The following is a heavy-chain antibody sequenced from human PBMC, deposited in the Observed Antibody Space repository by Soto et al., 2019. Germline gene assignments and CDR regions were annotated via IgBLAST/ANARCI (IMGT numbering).Heavy chain of an antibody. J-gene: IGHJ6*03. CDR1: GYSFTTYW. V-gene: IGHV5-51*01. Sequence: PGESLKISCKGSGYSFTTYWIAWVRQMPGKGLEWMGIIYPGDSNTKYSPSFQGQVTFSVDKSISTAYLQWSSLKASDTAIYYCARRNEQHYPDPFYMDVWGKGTTVTVSS. CDR2: IYPGDSNT. CDR3: ARRNEQHYPDPFYMDV. D-gene: IGHD1-1*01.